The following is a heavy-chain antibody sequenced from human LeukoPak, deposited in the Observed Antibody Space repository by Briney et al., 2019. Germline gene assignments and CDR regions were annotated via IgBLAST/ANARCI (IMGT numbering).Heavy chain of an antibody. CDR1: GFTFSSYW. D-gene: IGHD5-24*01. CDR3: ARVRAGMATKEHYYYYGMDV. Sequence: PGGSLRLSCAASGFTFSSYWMHWVRQAPGKGLVWVSRINSDGSSTSYADSVKGRFTISRDNAKDTLYLQMNSLRAEDTAVYYCARVRAGMATKEHYYYYGMDVWGQGTTVTASS. CDR2: INSDGSST. J-gene: IGHJ6*02. V-gene: IGHV3-74*01.